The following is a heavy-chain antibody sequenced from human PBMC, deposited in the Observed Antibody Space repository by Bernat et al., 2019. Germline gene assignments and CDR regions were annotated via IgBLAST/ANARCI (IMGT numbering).Heavy chain of an antibody. Sequence: QVTLKESGPVLVKPTETLTLTCTVSGFSLSNARMGVSWIRQPPGKALEWLARIDWDDDKYYSTSLKTRLTISKDTSKNQVVLTMTNMDPVDTATYYCARESSGWYGGDAFDIWGQGTMVTVSS. D-gene: IGHD6-19*01. V-gene: IGHV2-70*16. CDR1: GFSLSNARMG. CDR3: ARESSGWYGGDAFDI. CDR2: IDWDDDK. J-gene: IGHJ3*02.